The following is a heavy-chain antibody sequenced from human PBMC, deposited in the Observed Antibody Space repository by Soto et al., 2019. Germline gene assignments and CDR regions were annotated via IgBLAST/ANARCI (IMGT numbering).Heavy chain of an antibody. J-gene: IGHJ4*02. Sequence: SQTLSLTCAISGDSVSSNSAAWNWIRQSPSRGLEWLGRTYYRSKWYNDYAVSVKSRITINPDTSKNQFSLQLNSVTPEDTAVYYCAREGYSSSSTGFYFDYWGQGTLVTVS. CDR3: AREGYSSSSTGFYFDY. V-gene: IGHV6-1*01. D-gene: IGHD6-6*01. CDR1: GDSVSSNSAA. CDR2: TYYRSKWYN.